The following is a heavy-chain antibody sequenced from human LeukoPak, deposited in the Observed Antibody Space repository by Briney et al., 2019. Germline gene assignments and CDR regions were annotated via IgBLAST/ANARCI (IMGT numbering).Heavy chain of an antibody. V-gene: IGHV3-7*01. CDR3: ARSKTTDNCSSTSCYIGDYYYYMDV. D-gene: IGHD2-2*02. J-gene: IGHJ6*03. Sequence: QSGGSLRLSCAASGFTFSSYWMSWVRQAPGKGLEWVANIKQDGSEKYYVDSVKGRFTISRDNAKNSLYLQMNSLRVEDTAVYYCARSKTTDNCSSTSCYIGDYYYYMDVWGKGTTVTVSS. CDR1: GFTFSSYW. CDR2: IKQDGSEK.